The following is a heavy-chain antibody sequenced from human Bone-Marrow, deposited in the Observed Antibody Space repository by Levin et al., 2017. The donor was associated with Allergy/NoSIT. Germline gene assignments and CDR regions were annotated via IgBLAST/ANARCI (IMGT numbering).Heavy chain of an antibody. J-gene: IGHJ4*02. V-gene: IGHV4-39*02. D-gene: IGHD6-13*01. CDR1: RGSFSGSSYY. CDR2: IFYTGRT. Sequence: SETLSLTCGVSRGSFSGSSYYWGWIRQPPGTGLEWIGTIFYTGRTYYNPSLQSRVTVSVDTSKKRLSMKLTSVTAADTAWYYCARASYTSSRIDYWGPGTLVTVSS. CDR3: ARASYTSSRIDY.